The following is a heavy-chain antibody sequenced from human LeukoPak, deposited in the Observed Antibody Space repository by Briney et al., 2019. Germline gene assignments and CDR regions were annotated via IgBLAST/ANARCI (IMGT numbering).Heavy chain of an antibody. CDR3: ARGRGIAARPAFDY. J-gene: IGHJ4*02. V-gene: IGHV3-30-3*01. D-gene: IGHD6-6*01. CDR1: GFTFSSYA. CDR2: ISYDGSNK. Sequence: GRSLRLSCAASGFTFSSYAMHWVRQAPGKGLEWVAVISYDGSNKYYADSVKGRFTISRDNSKNTLYLRMNSLRAEDTAVYYCARGRGIAARPAFDYWGQGTLVTVSS.